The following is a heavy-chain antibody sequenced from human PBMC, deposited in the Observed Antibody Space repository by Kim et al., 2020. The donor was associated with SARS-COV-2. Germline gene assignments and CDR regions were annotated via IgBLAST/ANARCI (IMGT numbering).Heavy chain of an antibody. CDR2: INHRGST. CDR1: GESFIDHY. J-gene: IGHJ4*02. Sequence: SETLSLTCAVYGESFIDHYWAWIRQPPGKGLEWIGRINHRGSTDYNPSLKSRVTMSIDTFRNQFSLKLYSVTAADTAVYYCARGTLRGYYFDYWGPGPLVTVSS. CDR3: ARGTLRGYYFDY. V-gene: IGHV4-34*01. D-gene: IGHD3-22*01.